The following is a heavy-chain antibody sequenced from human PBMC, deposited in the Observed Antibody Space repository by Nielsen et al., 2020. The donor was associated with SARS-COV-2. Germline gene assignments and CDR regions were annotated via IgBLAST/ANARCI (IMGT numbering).Heavy chain of an antibody. CDR2: IIPILGIA. J-gene: IGHJ5*02. CDR1: GGIFSSYA. D-gene: IGHD1-1*01. CDR3: AREPGRGLGWFDP. V-gene: IGHV1-69*04. Sequence: SVKVSCKASGGIFSSYAISWVRQAPGQGLEWMGRIIPILGIANYAQKFQGRVTITADKSTSTAYMELSSLRSEDTAVYYCAREPGRGLGWFDPWGQGTLVTVSS.